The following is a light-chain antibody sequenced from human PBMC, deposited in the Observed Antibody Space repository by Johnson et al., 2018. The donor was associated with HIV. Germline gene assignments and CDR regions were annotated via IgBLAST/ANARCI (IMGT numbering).Light chain of an antibody. CDR3: GTWDSNLRKV. Sequence: SVLTQPPSVSAAPGQKVTISCSGSSSNIGNNYVSWYRQLPGTAPKLLIYENNKRPSGIPDRFSGSKSGTSATLGITGLQTGDEADYYCGTWDSNLRKVFGTGTKVTVL. CDR2: ENN. J-gene: IGLJ1*01. CDR1: SSNIGNNY. V-gene: IGLV1-51*01.